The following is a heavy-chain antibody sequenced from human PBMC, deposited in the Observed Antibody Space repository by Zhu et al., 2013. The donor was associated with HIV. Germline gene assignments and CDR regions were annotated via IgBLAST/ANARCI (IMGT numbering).Heavy chain of an antibody. Sequence: QVQLVQSGAEVKKPGASVKVSCKASGYIFTSSGISWVRQAPGQGLEWMGWISTYNGNTNYAQKFQGRVTMTRDTSISTAYMELSRLRSDDTAVYYCASIGVGRSYAFDIWGQGTMVTVSS. CDR3: ASIGVGRSYAFDI. CDR1: GYIFTSSG. V-gene: IGHV1-18*01. CDR2: ISTYNGNT. D-gene: IGHD2-15*01. J-gene: IGHJ3*02.